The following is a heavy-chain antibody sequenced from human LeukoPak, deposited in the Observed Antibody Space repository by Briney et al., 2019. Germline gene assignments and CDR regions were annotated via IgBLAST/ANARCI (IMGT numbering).Heavy chain of an antibody. J-gene: IGHJ3*02. Sequence: SETLSLTCTVSGGSISGYYWNWSRQPPGKGVEWIGNLYYMRGAWYKSSLKSRVTTSVDTSRNEFSLKLSSVTAADTAVYYCARVPDCSGGSCYNDAFDIWGQGTMVTVSS. CDR2: LYYMRGA. V-gene: IGHV4-59*01. CDR3: ARVPDCSGGSCYNDAFDI. CDR1: GGSISGYY. D-gene: IGHD2-15*01.